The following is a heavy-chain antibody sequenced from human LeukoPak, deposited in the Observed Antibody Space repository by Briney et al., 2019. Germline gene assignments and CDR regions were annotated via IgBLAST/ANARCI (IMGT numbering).Heavy chain of an antibody. V-gene: IGHV3-33*01. CDR1: GFTFSHYG. Sequence: GGSLRLSCAASGFTFSHYGIHWVRQTPGKGLEWVAVIWYDGSNKYYADSVKGRFTISRDNSKNTLYLQMNSLRAEDTAVYYCARDGPEGSGYYSTFLDYWGQGTLVTVSS. CDR2: IWYDGSNK. CDR3: ARDGPEGSGYYSTFLDY. D-gene: IGHD3-22*01. J-gene: IGHJ4*02.